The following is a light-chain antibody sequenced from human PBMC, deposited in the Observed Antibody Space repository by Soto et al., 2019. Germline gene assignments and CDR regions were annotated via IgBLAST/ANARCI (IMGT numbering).Light chain of an antibody. V-gene: IGKV3-11*01. CDR1: QIVSRH. Sequence: EIVLTQSPATVSLSPGERATLSCRASQIVSRHLAWHQQKPGQAPSLLIYDISNRDTGVPARFSGSGSGTDFTLTISSLEPEDSAVYYCQQRNNWPRNTFGQGTKLEIK. J-gene: IGKJ2*01. CDR2: DIS. CDR3: QQRNNWPRNT.